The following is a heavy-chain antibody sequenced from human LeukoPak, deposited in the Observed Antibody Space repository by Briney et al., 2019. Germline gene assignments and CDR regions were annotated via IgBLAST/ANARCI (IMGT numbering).Heavy chain of an antibody. CDR1: GFTFSSYW. Sequence: GGSLRPSCAASGFTFSSYWMSWVRQAPGKGLEWVANIKQDGSEKYYVDSVKGRFTISRDNAKNSLYLQMNSLRAEDTAVYYCARDGTTGIDDAFDIWGQGTMVTVSS. CDR2: IKQDGSEK. V-gene: IGHV3-7*01. J-gene: IGHJ3*02. CDR3: ARDGTTGIDDAFDI. D-gene: IGHD1-1*01.